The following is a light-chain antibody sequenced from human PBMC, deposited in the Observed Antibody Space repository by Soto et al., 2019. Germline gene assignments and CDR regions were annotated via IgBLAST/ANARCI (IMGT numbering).Light chain of an antibody. CDR2: DVS. Sequence: HSALTQPASVSGSPGQSITISCTGTSSDVGRYNYVSWCQQHPGKAPKLIIYDVSNRPSGVSNRFSGSKSGNTASLTISGLQAEDEADYYCSSYTSSSTVVFGGGTKVTVL. J-gene: IGLJ2*01. CDR1: SSDVGRYNY. V-gene: IGLV2-14*01. CDR3: SSYTSSSTVV.